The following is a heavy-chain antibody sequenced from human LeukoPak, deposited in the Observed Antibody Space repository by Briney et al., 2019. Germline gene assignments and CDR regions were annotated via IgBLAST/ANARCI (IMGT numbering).Heavy chain of an antibody. CDR2: IYYSGST. V-gene: IGHV4-39*01. CDR3: ARHMDIVVVPAAMDY. D-gene: IGHD2-2*03. J-gene: IGHJ4*02. Sequence: PSETLSLTCAVYGGSFSGYYWSWIRQPPGKGLEWIGSIYYSGSTYYNPSLKSRVTISVDTSKNQFSLKLSSVTAADTAVYYCARHMDIVVVPAAMDYWGQGTLVTVSS. CDR1: GGSFSGYY.